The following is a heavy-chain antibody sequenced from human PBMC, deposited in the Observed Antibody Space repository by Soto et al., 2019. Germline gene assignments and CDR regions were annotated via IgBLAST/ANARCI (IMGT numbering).Heavy chain of an antibody. Sequence: GASVKVSCKASGGTFSSYAISWVRQPPGQGLEWMGGIIPIFGTANYAQKFQGRVTITADESTSTAYMELSSLRSEDTAVYYCARDGVEMATTSFDYWGQGTLVTVSS. J-gene: IGHJ4*02. CDR2: IIPIFGTA. CDR1: GGTFSSYA. CDR3: ARDGVEMATTSFDY. D-gene: IGHD5-12*01. V-gene: IGHV1-69*13.